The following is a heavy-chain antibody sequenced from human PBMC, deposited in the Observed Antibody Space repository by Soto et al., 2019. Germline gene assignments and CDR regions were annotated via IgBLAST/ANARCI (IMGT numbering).Heavy chain of an antibody. CDR1: GFTFSSYD. CDR2: IGTAGDT. D-gene: IGHD3-9*01. J-gene: IGHJ4*02. Sequence: GGSLRLSCAASGFTFSSYDMHWVRQATGKGLEWVSAIGTAGDTYYPGSVKGRFTISRENAKNSLYLQMNSLRAGDTAVYYCARASKKRDILTGYDYWGQGTLVTVSS. CDR3: ARASKKRDILTGYDY. V-gene: IGHV3-13*01.